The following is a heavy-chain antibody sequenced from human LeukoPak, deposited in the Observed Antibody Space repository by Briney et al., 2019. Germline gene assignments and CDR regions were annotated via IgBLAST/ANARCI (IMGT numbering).Heavy chain of an antibody. V-gene: IGHV3-7*03. J-gene: IGHJ4*02. D-gene: IGHD7-27*01. CDR1: GFSFSSYW. CDR2: IKEDGREK. CDR3: ARDLNWGSPSGYFDY. Sequence: GGSLRLSCVASGFSFSSYWMSWVRQAPGKGLEWVANIKEDGREKYYVDSVKGRFTISRDNAKNSLYLQMNSLRAEDTAVYYCARDLNWGSPSGYFDYWGQGTLVTVSS.